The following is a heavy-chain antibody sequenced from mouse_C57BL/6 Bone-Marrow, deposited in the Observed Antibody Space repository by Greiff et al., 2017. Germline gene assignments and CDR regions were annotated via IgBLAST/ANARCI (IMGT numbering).Heavy chain of an antibody. CDR1: GYTFTSYW. Sequence: VQLQQSGAELVKPGASVKLSCKASGYTFTSYWMQWVKQRPGQGLEWIGEIDPSDSYTNYNQKFKGKATLTVDTSSSTAYMQLSSLTSEDSAVYYCAIYYDFDYGGRGTTLTV. D-gene: IGHD1-1*01. V-gene: IGHV1-50*01. CDR2: IDPSDSYT. CDR3: AIYYDFDY. J-gene: IGHJ2*01.